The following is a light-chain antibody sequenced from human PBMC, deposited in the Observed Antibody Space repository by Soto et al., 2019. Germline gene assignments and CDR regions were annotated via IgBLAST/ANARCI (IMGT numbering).Light chain of an antibody. J-gene: IGLJ3*02. CDR1: SSDVGGYKY. Sequence: QSALTQPPSASGSPGQSVTISCTGTSSDVGGYKYVSWYQHHPGKAPKLLIYEVSKRPSGVPDRFSGSKSGNTASLTVSGLHAADAADYYCSSYAGSNNVVFGGGTKLTVL. V-gene: IGLV2-8*01. CDR2: EVS. CDR3: SSYAGSNNVV.